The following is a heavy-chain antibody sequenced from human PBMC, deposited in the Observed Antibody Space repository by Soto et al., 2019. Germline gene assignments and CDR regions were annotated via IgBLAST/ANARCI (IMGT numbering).Heavy chain of an antibody. V-gene: IGHV3-23*01. CDR2: ISGNGDST. CDR3: GTRQIPLGF. J-gene: IGHJ4*02. CDR1: GFTFSTYA. D-gene: IGHD3-16*01. Sequence: EVRLLESGGGLVQPGGSLRLSCAACGFTFSTYAMSWVRQAPGKGLELVSAISGNGDSTYYADSVKGRFSISRDNSKNTVSLQMSSLRAEDTAVYHCGTRQIPLGFWGQGTLVSVSA.